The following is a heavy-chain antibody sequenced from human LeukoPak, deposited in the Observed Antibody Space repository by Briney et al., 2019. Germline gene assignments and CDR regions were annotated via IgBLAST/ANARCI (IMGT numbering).Heavy chain of an antibody. D-gene: IGHD2-2*01. CDR1: GGSISRSSYY. J-gene: IGHJ5*02. CDR2: IYYSGTT. Sequence: PSETLSLTCTVSGGSISRSSYYWGWIRQPPGKGLEWIGSIYYSGTTYYNPSLKSRVTISVDTSKDQFSLRLSSVTAADTAVYHCATNAGHCSSTSCSWFDPWGQGTLVTVSS. V-gene: IGHV4-39*01. CDR3: ATNAGHCSSTSCSWFDP.